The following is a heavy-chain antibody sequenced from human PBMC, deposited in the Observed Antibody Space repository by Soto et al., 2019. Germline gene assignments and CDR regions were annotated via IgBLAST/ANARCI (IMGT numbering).Heavy chain of an antibody. CDR2: LIPVFGSP. CDR1: GGTFSKDA. J-gene: IGHJ6*02. Sequence: QVQLVQSGAEVKKPGSSVTVSCKTSGGTFSKDAINWVRQAPGQGLEWMGLLIPVFGSPIYAQKFQGRSRITADESTSTAFMALSSLRSEDTAVYYCTRVLGYTFEPGKTRYYAMDVWGQGTTVSVSS. V-gene: IGHV1-69*01. D-gene: IGHD5-18*01. CDR3: TRVLGYTFEPGKTRYYAMDV.